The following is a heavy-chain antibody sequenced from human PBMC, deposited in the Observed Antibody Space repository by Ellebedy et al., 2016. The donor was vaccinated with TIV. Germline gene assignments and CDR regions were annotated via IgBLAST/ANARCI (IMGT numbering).Heavy chain of an antibody. CDR2: IVVGSGNT. J-gene: IGHJ3*02. D-gene: IGHD6-19*01. Sequence: AASVKVSCKASGFTFTSSAMQWVRQARGQRLEWIGWIVVGSGNTNYAQKFQERVTITRDMSTSTAYMELSSLRSEDTAVYYCAAVPHQQWPWNDAFDIWGQGTMVTVSS. V-gene: IGHV1-58*02. CDR1: GFTFTSSA. CDR3: AAVPHQQWPWNDAFDI.